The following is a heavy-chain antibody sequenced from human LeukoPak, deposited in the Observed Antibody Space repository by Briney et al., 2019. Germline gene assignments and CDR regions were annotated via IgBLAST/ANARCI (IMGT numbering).Heavy chain of an antibody. CDR1: GYSISSGYY. J-gene: IGHJ4*02. CDR2: IYHSGST. D-gene: IGHD3-16*01. CDR3: ARRTFGGVIKY. V-gene: IGHV4-38-2*02. Sequence: PSETLSLTCTVSGYSISSGYYWGWIRQPPGKGLEWIGSIYHSGSTYYNPSLRSRVTISVDTSKNQFSLKLSSVTAADTAVYYCARRTFGGVIKYWGQGTLVTVSS.